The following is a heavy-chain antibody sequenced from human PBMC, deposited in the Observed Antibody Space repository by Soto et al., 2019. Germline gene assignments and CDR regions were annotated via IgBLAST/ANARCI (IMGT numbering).Heavy chain of an antibody. CDR1: GGSISSDY. J-gene: IGHJ4*02. Sequence: PSETLSLTCTVSGGSISSDYWSWIRQPPGKGLEWIGYIYYSGSTNYNPSLKSRVTISVDTSKNQFSLKLSSVTAVDTAVYYCARHPGSPYFDYWGQGTLVTVSS. D-gene: IGHD6-6*01. V-gene: IGHV4-59*01. CDR3: ARHPGSPYFDY. CDR2: IYYSGST.